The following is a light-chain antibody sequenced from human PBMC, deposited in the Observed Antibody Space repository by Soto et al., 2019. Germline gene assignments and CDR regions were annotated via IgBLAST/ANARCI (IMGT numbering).Light chain of an antibody. V-gene: IGKV3-20*01. CDR1: QTVSDNY. Sequence: EIVLTQSPGALSLSPGERATLSCRASQTVSDNYLAWYQQKPGQAPRLLIYGASTRATGIPDRFSGSGSGTYFTITSSRLEPEDFAVYYCQQYGGSPRVSFGGGTKVEIK. CDR2: GAS. CDR3: QQYGGSPRVS. J-gene: IGKJ4*01.